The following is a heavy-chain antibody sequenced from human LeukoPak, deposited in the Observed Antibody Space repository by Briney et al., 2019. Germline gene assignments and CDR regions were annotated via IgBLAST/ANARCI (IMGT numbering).Heavy chain of an antibody. D-gene: IGHD4-17*01. Sequence: SETLSLTCAVYGGSFSGYYWSWIRQPPGKGLEWIGEINHSGSTNYNPSLKSRVTMSVDTSKNQFSLKLSSVTAADTAVYYCARGGHPSYYGACFDFWGQGTLVTVSS. CDR1: GGSFSGYY. J-gene: IGHJ4*02. CDR2: INHSGST. CDR3: ARGGHPSYYGACFDF. V-gene: IGHV4-34*01.